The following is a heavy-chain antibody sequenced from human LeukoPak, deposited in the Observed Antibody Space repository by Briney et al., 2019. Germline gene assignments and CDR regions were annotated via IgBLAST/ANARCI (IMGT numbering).Heavy chain of an antibody. V-gene: IGHV4-59*08. CDR2: IYHAGST. D-gene: IGHD4-11*01. CDR3: ARGRLARLPMFDY. Sequence: SETLSLTCSVSGGSFTSYYWSWIRQSPGKGLQWIGYIYHAGSTEYNPSLKSRVTLSVDTSKNQFSLRLSSVTAADSAVYYCARGRLARLPMFDYWGQEALVTVSS. J-gene: IGHJ4*02. CDR1: GGSFTSYY.